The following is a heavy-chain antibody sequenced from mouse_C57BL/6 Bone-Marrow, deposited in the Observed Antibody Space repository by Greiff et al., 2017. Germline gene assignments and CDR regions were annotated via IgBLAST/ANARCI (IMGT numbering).Heavy chain of an antibody. CDR3: ARGYFSFAY. V-gene: IGHV1-19*01. CDR2: INPYNGGT. J-gene: IGHJ3*01. D-gene: IGHD1-2*01. Sequence: VQLQQSGPVLVKPGASVKMSCKASGYTFTDYYMNWVKQSHGKSLEWIGVINPYNGGTSYNQKFKGKATLTVDKSSSTAYMELNSLTSEDSAVYDCARGYFSFAYWGQGTLVTVSA. CDR1: GYTFTDYY.